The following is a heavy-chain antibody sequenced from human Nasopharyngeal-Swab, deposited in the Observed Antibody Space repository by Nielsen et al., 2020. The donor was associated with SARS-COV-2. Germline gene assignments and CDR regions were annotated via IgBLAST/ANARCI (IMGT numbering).Heavy chain of an antibody. Sequence: GESLKISCVASGFTFSNYGMHWVRQAPGKGLEWVAIISYDGSNKYHADSVKGRFTISKDNSKNTLYLQMSSLRADDTAAYYCAKERFYSGSGKYPRDFDYWGQGTLVTVSS. D-gene: IGHD3-10*01. CDR1: GFTFSNYG. CDR2: ISYDGSNK. J-gene: IGHJ4*02. CDR3: AKERFYSGSGKYPRDFDY. V-gene: IGHV3-30*18.